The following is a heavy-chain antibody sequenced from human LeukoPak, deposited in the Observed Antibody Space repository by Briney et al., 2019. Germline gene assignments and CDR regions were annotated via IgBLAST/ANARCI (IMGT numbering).Heavy chain of an antibody. J-gene: IGHJ5*02. CDR1: GFTFKDYY. CDR2: ITMSGSVI. D-gene: IGHD6-19*01. CDR3: ARGGWSLGWFDP. V-gene: IGHV3-11*01. Sequence: PGGSLRLSCAASGFTFKDYYMSWIRQAPGKGLEWISYITMSGSVIQYSASVKGRFTTSRDNAKDSLYLQMNSLRAEDTAVYYCARGGWSLGWFDPWGPGTLVTVSS.